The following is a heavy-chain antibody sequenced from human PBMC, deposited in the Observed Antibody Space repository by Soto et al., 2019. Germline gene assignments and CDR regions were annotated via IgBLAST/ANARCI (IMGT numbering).Heavy chain of an antibody. Sequence: QVQLQESGPGLVKPSQTLSLTCTVSGGSISSCGYYWSWIRQHPGKGLEWIGYIYYSGSTYYNPSLKSRVTISVDTSKNQFSLKLSSVTAADTAVYYCARDCHVDGVPHNWFDPWGQGTLVTVSS. CDR3: ARDCHVDGVPHNWFDP. J-gene: IGHJ5*02. CDR1: GGSISSCGYY. CDR2: IYYSGST. D-gene: IGHD3-3*01. V-gene: IGHV4-31*03.